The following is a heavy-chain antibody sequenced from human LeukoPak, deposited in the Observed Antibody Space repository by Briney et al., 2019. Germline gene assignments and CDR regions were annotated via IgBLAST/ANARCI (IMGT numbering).Heavy chain of an antibody. CDR2: YSSSGSGI. V-gene: IGHV3-48*03. CDR3: AREKLSFFDSSGYFDH. J-gene: IGHJ4*02. Sequence: PGGSLRLSCAASGFTFSSYEMNWVRQAPGKGLEWVSLYSSSGSGIHYADSVRGRFTISRDNAKNSLFLQMSRLRAEDTAVYYCAREKLSFFDSSGYFDHWGQGTLVTVSS. D-gene: IGHD3-22*01. CDR1: GFTFSSYE.